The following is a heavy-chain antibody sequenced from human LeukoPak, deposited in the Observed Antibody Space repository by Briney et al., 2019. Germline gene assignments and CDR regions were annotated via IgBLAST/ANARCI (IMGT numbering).Heavy chain of an antibody. CDR3: AGDQEGFDY. CDR2: IYPRDGST. CDR1: GYTFTSNY. Sequence: ASVKVSCKASGYTFTSNYIHWVRQAPGQGLEWMGMIYPRDGSTSYAQKFQGRVIVTRDTSTSTVHMELSGLRSEDTAVYYCAGDQEGFDYWGQGTLVTVSS. J-gene: IGHJ4*02. V-gene: IGHV1-46*01.